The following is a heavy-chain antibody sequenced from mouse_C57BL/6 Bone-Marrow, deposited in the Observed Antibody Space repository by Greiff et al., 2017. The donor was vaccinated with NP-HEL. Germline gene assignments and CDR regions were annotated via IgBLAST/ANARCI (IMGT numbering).Heavy chain of an antibody. Sequence: EVQLQQSGPELVKPGASVKISCKASGYSFTGYYMNWVKQSPEKSLEWIGEINPSTGGTTYNQKFKAKATLTVDKSASTAYMQIKSLTSEDSAVYYCARSMKKLVGVRGRLGYWGQGTSVTVSS. CDR2: INPSTGGT. J-gene: IGHJ4*01. V-gene: IGHV1-42*01. D-gene: IGHD2-14*01. CDR3: ARSMKKLVGVRGRLGY. CDR1: GYSFTGYY.